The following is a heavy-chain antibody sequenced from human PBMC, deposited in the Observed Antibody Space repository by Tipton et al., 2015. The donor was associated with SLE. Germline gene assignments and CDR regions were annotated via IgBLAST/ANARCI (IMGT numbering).Heavy chain of an antibody. CDR3: ARESDAFDI. CDR1: GGSMSSVSDY. CDR2: IHTSGST. Sequence: TLSLTCAVSGGSMSSVSDYWSWIRQPAGKGLEWIGRIHTSGSTYSNPSLDSRVTMSVDMSKNQFSLMLTSVTATDTAEYYCARESDAFDIWGQGTMVTVSS. J-gene: IGHJ3*02. V-gene: IGHV4-61*02.